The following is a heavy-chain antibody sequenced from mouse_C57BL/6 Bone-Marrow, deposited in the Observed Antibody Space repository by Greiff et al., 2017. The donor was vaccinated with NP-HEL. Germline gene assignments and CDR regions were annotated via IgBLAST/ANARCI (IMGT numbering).Heavy chain of an antibody. J-gene: IGHJ3*01. D-gene: IGHD2-4*01. CDR2: IYPGSGNT. CDR1: GYTFTDYY. Sequence: QVHVKQSGAELVRPGASVKLSCKASGYTFTDYYINWVKQRPGQGLEWIARIYPGSGNTYYNEKFKGKATLTAEKSSSTAYMQLSSLTSEDSAVYFCARGDYDRAWFAYWGQGTLVTVSA. CDR3: ARGDYDRAWFAY. V-gene: IGHV1-76*01.